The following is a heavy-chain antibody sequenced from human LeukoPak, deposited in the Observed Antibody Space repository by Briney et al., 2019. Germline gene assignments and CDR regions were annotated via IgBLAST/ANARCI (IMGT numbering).Heavy chain of an antibody. V-gene: IGHV4-30-2*01. Sequence: PSETLSLTCAVSGGSISSGGYSWRWIRQPPGKGLEWIEYIYHSGSTYYNPSLKSRVTISVDRSKNQFSLKLSSVTAADTAVYYCARQVYCSSTSCYAGGYYFDYWGQGTLATVSS. D-gene: IGHD2-2*01. CDR2: IYHSGST. CDR3: ARQVYCSSTSCYAGGYYFDY. CDR1: GGSISSGGYS. J-gene: IGHJ4*02.